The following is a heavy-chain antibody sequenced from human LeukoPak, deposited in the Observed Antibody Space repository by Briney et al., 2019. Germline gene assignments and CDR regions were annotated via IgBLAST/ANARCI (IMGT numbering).Heavy chain of an antibody. CDR3: ACREFYSPWPGP. Sequence: PGESLQISCKGSGYSFTSYWIGWVRQPPGKGLEWMGVIYPGDSRTRYNPSFEGHVTISADKSITTAYLQWSSLKASDTAMYYCACREFYSPWPGPWGQGTLVTVSS. V-gene: IGHV5-51*01. CDR1: GYSFTSYW. CDR2: IYPGDSRT. J-gene: IGHJ5*02. D-gene: IGHD5-18*01.